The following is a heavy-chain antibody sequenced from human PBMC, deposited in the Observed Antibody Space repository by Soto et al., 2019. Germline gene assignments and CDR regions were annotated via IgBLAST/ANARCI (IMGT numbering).Heavy chain of an antibody. CDR1: GGSFSGYY. V-gene: IGHV4-34*01. CDR2: INHSGST. J-gene: IGHJ5*02. D-gene: IGHD3-10*01. CDR3: ARGPSYYYGSGDRARYWFDP. Sequence: SETLSLTCAVYGGSFSGYYWSWIRQPPGKGLEWIGEINHSGSTNYNPSLKSRVTISVDTSKNQFSLKLSSVTAADTAVYYCARGPSYYYGSGDRARYWFDPWGQGTLVTVSS.